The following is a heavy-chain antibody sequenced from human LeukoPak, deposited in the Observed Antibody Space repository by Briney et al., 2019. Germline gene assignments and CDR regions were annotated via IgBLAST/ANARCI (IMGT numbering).Heavy chain of an antibody. V-gene: IGHV1-8*02. Sequence: ASVKVSCKASGYPFTSYGINWLRQAAGQGLEWMGWMNPGSGNTVSAQKFQGRVTMTWDTSISTAYMELSSLRSEDTAVHYYARGRPTNLGGTLWGQGPLVTVSS. CDR3: ARGRPTNLGGTL. CDR1: GYPFTSYG. J-gene: IGHJ4*02. D-gene: IGHD1-14*01. CDR2: MNPGSGNT.